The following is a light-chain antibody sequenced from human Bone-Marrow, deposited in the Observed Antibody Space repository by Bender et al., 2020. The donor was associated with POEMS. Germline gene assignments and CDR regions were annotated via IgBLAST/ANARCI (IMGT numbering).Light chain of an antibody. V-gene: IGLV2-14*01. CDR3: CSYFRDGSFV. J-gene: IGLJ3*02. CDR1: SSDVGGYNR. Sequence: QSALTQPASVSGSPGQSITISCSGTSSDVGGYNRVFWYQQYPGKAPKLMIYEVSTRPSGVSTRFSGSKSGNTASLTISGLQADDEADYHCCSYFRDGSFVFGGGTQVTVL. CDR2: EVS.